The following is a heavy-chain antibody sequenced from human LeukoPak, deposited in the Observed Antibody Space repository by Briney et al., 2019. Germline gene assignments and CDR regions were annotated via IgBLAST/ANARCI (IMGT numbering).Heavy chain of an antibody. J-gene: IGHJ1*01. Sequence: SETLSLTCTLSGGSIGSYYWSWIRQPPGKGLEWIGYVSYSGSTDYNPSLKSRVSISVDTSKSQFSLRLTSVTAADTAVYYCARVAPHFYGDYSEYFQHWGQGTLVTVSS. CDR1: GGSIGSYY. D-gene: IGHD4-17*01. CDR2: VSYSGST. V-gene: IGHV4-59*08. CDR3: ARVAPHFYGDYSEYFQH.